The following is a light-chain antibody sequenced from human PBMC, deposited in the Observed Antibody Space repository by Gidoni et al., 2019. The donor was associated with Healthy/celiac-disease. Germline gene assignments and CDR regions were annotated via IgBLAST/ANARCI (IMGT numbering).Light chain of an antibody. CDR2: TAS. J-gene: IGKJ4*01. CDR1: QGINNF. CDR3: QQYYNYPLT. Sequence: DIQMTQSPSSLSASVGDRVTITCRASQGINNFLAWFQQKPGKAPKSLIYTASRLQSGVPSKFSGSGSGTDFTLTISSLQPEDSATYYCQQYYNYPLTFGGGTKVE. V-gene: IGKV1-16*02.